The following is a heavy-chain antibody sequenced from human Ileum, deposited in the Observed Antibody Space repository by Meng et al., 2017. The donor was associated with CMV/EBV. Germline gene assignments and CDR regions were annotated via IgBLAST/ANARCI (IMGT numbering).Heavy chain of an antibody. V-gene: IGHV4-34*01. CDR3: ARGGTWPTKFDY. J-gene: IGHJ4*02. Sequence: LTCSVYGGSCSGFYWSWVRQPPGKGLEWIGEIDHRGATNCNLSLKSRVSFSVETSKNHFSLKLSSVTAADTAVYYCARGGTWPTKFDYWDQGALVTVSS. D-gene: IGHD2-2*01. CDR2: IDHRGAT. CDR1: GGSCSGFY.